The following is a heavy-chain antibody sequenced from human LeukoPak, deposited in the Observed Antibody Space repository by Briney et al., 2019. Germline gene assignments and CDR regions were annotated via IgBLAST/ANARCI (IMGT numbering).Heavy chain of an antibody. CDR3: ARPNTSKGAMVRGVFPAAFDY. Sequence: PGGSLRLSCAASGFTFSSYAMHWVRQAPGKGLEWVAVISYDGSNKYYADSVKGRFTISRDNSKNTLYLQMNSLRAEDTAVYYCARPNTSKGAMVRGVFPAAFDYWGQGTLVTVSS. D-gene: IGHD3-10*01. V-gene: IGHV3-30*04. CDR1: GFTFSSYA. J-gene: IGHJ4*02. CDR2: ISYDGSNK.